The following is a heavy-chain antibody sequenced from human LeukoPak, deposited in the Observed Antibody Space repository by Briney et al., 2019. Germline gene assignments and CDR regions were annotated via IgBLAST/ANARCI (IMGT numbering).Heavy chain of an antibody. CDR2: IYYSGST. CDR3: ARTRLRGVISYFDY. J-gene: IGHJ4*02. CDR1: GGSISSYY. D-gene: IGHD3-10*01. V-gene: IGHV4-59*08. Sequence: PSETLSLTCTVSGGSISSYYWSWIRQPPEKGLEWIGYIYYSGSTNYNPSLKSRVTISVDTSKNQFSLKLSSVTAADTAVYYCARTRLRGVISYFDYWGQGTLVTVSS.